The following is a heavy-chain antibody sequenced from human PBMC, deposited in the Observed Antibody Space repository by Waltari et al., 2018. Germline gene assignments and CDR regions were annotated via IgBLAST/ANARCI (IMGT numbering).Heavy chain of an antibody. V-gene: IGHV1-69*05. J-gene: IGHJ4*02. CDR3: AGGLYDYVWGSHPEYYFDY. Sequence: QVQLVQSGAEVKKPGSSVKVSCKASAGTFSSYAISWVRQAPGQGLEWMGGIIPIFGTANYAQKFQGRVTITTDESTSTAYMELSSLRSEDTAVYYCAGGLYDYVWGSHPEYYFDYWGQGTLVTVSS. D-gene: IGHD3-16*02. CDR2: IIPIFGTA. CDR1: AGTFSSYA.